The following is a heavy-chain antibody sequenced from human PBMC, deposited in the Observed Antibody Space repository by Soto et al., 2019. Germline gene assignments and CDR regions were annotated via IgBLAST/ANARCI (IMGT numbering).Heavy chain of an antibody. CDR2: IYWDGDK. CDR1: GFSLSSNGVG. CDR3: AHRPDGTYALDF. V-gene: IGHV2-5*02. D-gene: IGHD1-26*01. Sequence: QITLKESGPTLVKPTQTLTLTCTFSGFSLSSNGVGVGWIRQPPGKALEWLALIYWDGDKRYSPSLKSRLTLPKDTSKNQVVLTMTNMDPVDTATYYCAHRPDGTYALDFWGQGTLVTVAS. J-gene: IGHJ4*02.